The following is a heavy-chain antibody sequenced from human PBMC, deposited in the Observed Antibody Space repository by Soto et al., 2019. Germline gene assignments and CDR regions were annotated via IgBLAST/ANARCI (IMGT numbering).Heavy chain of an antibody. V-gene: IGHV4-34*01. Sequence: SETLSLTCAVYGGSFSGYYWSWIRQPPGKGLEWIGAINHSGSTNYNPSLKSRVTIAVDTSKNQFSLKLSSVTAADTAVEYCARGQEVDIGGYSYGYWYYWGQGTLVTVSS. D-gene: IGHD5-18*01. CDR1: GGSFSGYY. J-gene: IGHJ4*02. CDR2: INHSGST. CDR3: ARGQEVDIGGYSYGYWYY.